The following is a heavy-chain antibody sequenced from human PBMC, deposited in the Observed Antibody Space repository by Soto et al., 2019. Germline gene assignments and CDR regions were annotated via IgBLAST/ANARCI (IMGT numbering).Heavy chain of an antibody. J-gene: IGHJ6*02. CDR1: GFTVSSYG. D-gene: IGHD3-10*01. Sequence: PGGSLRLSCAASGFTVSSYGMHWVRQAPGKGLEWVAVISYDGSNKYYADSVKGRFTISRDNSKNTLYLQMNSLRAEDTAVYYCARDLCRYGSPPTSGMDVWGQGTTVTVSS. V-gene: IGHV3-30-3*01. CDR2: ISYDGSNK. CDR3: ARDLCRYGSPPTSGMDV.